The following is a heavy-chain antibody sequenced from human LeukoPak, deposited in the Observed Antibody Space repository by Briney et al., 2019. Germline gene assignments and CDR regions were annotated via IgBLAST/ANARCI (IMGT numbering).Heavy chain of an antibody. V-gene: IGHV3-7*01. CDR1: GFTFSSYW. CDR2: IKHDGSET. Sequence: GGSLRLSCVVSGFTFSSYWMSWVRQAPGKGLEWVANIKHDGSETYYVDSVKGRFTISRDNAKNSLYLQMNSLRAEDTAVYYCARGGGAADYWGQGTPVTVSS. CDR3: ARGGGAADY. J-gene: IGHJ4*02. D-gene: IGHD3-16*01.